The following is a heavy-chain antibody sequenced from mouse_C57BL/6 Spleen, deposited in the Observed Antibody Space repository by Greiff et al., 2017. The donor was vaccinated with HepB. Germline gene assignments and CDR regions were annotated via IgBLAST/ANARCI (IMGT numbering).Heavy chain of an antibody. Sequence: EVKLVESGGGLVQSGRSLRLSCATSGFTFSDFYMEWVRQAPGKGLEWIAASRNKANDYTTEYSASVKGRFIVSRDTSQSILYLQMNALRAEDTAIYYCARDADGPLDYWGQGTTLTVSS. D-gene: IGHD2-3*01. V-gene: IGHV7-1*01. CDR2: SRNKANDYTT. CDR1: GFTFSDFY. J-gene: IGHJ2*01. CDR3: ARDADGPLDY.